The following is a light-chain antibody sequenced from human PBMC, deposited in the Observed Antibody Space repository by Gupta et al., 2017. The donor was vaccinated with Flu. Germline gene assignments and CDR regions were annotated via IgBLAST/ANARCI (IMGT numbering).Light chain of an antibody. CDR2: MAS. V-gene: IGKV1-5*03. CDR1: QSISSW. Sequence: DIQMTQSPSTLSASVGDRVTITCRASQSISSWLAWYQQKPRKPPKLLIYMASTLETGVPSRFAGSGSGTEFTLTISSLQPDDFATYYCQEYKRYSWTFGQGTKVEIK. J-gene: IGKJ1*01. CDR3: QEYKRYSWT.